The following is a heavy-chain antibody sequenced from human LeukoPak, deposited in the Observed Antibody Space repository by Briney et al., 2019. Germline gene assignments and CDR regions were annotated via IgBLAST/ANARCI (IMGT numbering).Heavy chain of an antibody. J-gene: IGHJ6*03. V-gene: IGHV3-30*02. Sequence: EPGGSLRLSCTASGFTFSSYDMHWVRQAPGKGLEWVAFIRYDGSNKYYADSVKGRFTISRDNSKNTLYLQMNSLRADDTAVYYCAKAKQRHYYYYMDVWGKGTTVTISS. CDR2: IRYDGSNK. D-gene: IGHD1/OR15-1a*01. CDR1: GFTFSSYD. CDR3: AKAKQRHYYYYMDV.